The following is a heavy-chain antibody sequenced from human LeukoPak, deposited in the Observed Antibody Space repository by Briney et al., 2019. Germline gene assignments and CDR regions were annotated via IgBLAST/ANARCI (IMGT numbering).Heavy chain of an antibody. Sequence: SCKASGYSFTVYYMHWVRQAPGKGLEWVALIQDDGAKTNYADSVRGRFTISRDNSRSTVYLQMNSLKPDDTAVYYCATQTITLVVVISPFDYWGQGALVTVSS. J-gene: IGHJ4*02. V-gene: IGHV3-30*02. CDR3: ATQTITLVVVISPFDY. D-gene: IGHD3-22*01. CDR2: IQDDGAKT. CDR1: GYSFTVYY.